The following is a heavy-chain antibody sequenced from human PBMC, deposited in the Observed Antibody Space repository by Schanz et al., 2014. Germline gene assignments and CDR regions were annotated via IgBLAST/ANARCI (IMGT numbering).Heavy chain of an antibody. D-gene: IGHD6-6*01. J-gene: IGHJ4*02. Sequence: EVQLLESGGGLVQPGGSLRLSCAASGFSFSIFAMTWVRQAPGQGLEWVANIKQDGSEKYYVDSVKGRFTISRDNAKNSLYLQMNSLRAEDTAVYYCVPMSIAAQWGQGTLVTVSS. V-gene: IGHV3-7*01. CDR1: GFSFSIFA. CDR3: VPMSIAAQ. CDR2: IKQDGSEK.